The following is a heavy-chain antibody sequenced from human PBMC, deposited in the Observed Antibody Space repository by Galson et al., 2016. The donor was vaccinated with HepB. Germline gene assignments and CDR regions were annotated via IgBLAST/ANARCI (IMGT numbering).Heavy chain of an antibody. CDR2: IYYGGST. CDR1: GDSVSNNNYY. V-gene: IGHV4-61*04. J-gene: IGHJ6*01. Sequence: SETLSLTCTVSGDSVSNNNYYWSWIRQPPGGGLEVIGYIYYGGSTNYNPSLESRVSMSVETSKNQFTLHFTFHQGPIGLPPGALLQEHLWG. CDR3: LLQEHL. D-gene: IGHD3-3*02.